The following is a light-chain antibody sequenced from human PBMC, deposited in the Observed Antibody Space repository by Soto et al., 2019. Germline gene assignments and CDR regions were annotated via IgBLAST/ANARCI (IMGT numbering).Light chain of an antibody. CDR2: GAS. J-gene: IGKJ4*01. CDR3: QQRSDWPLT. Sequence: EIVLTQSPATLSLSPGERATLSCKVSQNIRSHLAWYLQKPGQPPRLLIFGASNRATGIPARFSGSGSGTDFTLTISSLEPEDSGLYYCQQRSDWPLTFGGGARVEVK. CDR1: QNIRSH. V-gene: IGKV3-11*01.